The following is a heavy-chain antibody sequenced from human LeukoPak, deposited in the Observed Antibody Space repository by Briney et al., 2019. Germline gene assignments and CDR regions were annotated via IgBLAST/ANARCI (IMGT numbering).Heavy chain of an antibody. CDR2: IYYSGST. J-gene: IGHJ4*02. CDR1: GGSISSYY. D-gene: IGHD3-9*01. CDR3: AGGDILTGYYGPPFDY. V-gene: IGHV4-59*01. Sequence: SETLSLTCTVSGGSISSYYWSWIRQPPGKGLEWIGYIYYSGSTNYNPSLKSRVTISVDTSKNQFSLKLSSVTAADTAVYYCAGGDILTGYYGPPFDYWGQGTLVTVSS.